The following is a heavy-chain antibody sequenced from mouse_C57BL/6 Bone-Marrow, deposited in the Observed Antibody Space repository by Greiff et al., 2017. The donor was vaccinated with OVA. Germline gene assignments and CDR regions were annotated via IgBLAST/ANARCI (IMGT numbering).Heavy chain of an antibody. J-gene: IGHJ2*01. D-gene: IGHD1-1*01. CDR1: GYTFTDYY. Sequence: VKVVESGAELVRPGASVKLSCQASGYTFTDYYINWVKQRPGQGLEWIARIYPGSGNTYYNEKFKGKATLTAEKSSSTAYMQLSSLTSEDSAVYACARNYGSSLDYWGQGTTLTVSS. CDR3: ARNYGSSLDY. V-gene: IGHV1-76*01. CDR2: IYPGSGNT.